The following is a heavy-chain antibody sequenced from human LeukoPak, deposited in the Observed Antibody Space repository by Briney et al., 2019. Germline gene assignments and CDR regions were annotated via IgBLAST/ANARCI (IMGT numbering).Heavy chain of an antibody. V-gene: IGHV1-69*04. Sequence: SVKVSCKASGGTFSSYAISWVRQAPGQGLEWMGRIIPILGIANYAQKFQGRVTITADKSTSTAYMELSSLRSEDTAVYYCARGVVVPAADWFDPWGQGTLVTVSS. CDR3: ARGVVVPAADWFDP. CDR1: GGTFSSYA. D-gene: IGHD2-2*01. CDR2: IIPILGIA. J-gene: IGHJ5*02.